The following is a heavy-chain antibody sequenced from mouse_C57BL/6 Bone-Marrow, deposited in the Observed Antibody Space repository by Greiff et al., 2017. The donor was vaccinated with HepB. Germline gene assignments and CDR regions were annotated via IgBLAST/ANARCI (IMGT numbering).Heavy chain of an antibody. J-gene: IGHJ1*03. Sequence: QVHVKQSGAELAKPGASVKLSCKASGYTFTSYWMHWVKQRPGQGLEWIGYINPSSGYTKYNQKFKDKATLTADKSSSTAYMQLSSLTYEDSAVYYCARGVTTERYFDVWGTGTTVTVSS. CDR2: INPSSGYT. CDR1: GYTFTSYW. V-gene: IGHV1-7*01. CDR3: ARGVTTERYFDV. D-gene: IGHD1-1*01.